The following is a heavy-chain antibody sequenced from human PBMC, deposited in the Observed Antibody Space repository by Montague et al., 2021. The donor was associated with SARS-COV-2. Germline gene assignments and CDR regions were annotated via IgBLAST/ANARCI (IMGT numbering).Heavy chain of an antibody. CDR2: IHHGGST. CDR1: GGSFSTYP. D-gene: IGHD3-10*01. J-gene: IGHJ6*02. Sequence: SETLSLTCAVHGGSFSTYPWHCSLHPPGKGLERIGEIHHGGSTNYNPSLNSRGTISADTSKNQFSLKLTSVAAADTAVYYCARLGDGVVPSPILGVGPYYPYHEMYVGGPGTTVTVSS. CDR3: ARLGDGVVPSPILGVGPYYPYHEMYV. V-gene: IGHV4-34*01.